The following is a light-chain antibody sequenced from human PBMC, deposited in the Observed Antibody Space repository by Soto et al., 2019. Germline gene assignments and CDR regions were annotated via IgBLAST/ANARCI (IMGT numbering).Light chain of an antibody. V-gene: IGKV3-20*01. CDR2: GAS. CDR3: QQYSSTPGT. CDR1: QSVSSTY. J-gene: IGKJ1*01. Sequence: EIVLTQSPGTLSLSPGERATLSCRASQSVSSTYLAWYQQKPGQAPRLLIYGASIRATGVPDRFSGSGSGTDFTLTISRLEPEDFAVYSCQQYSSTPGTFGQGTNVDIK.